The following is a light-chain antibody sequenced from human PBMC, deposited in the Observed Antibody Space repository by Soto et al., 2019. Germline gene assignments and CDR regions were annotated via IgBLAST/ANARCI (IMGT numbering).Light chain of an antibody. V-gene: IGKV3-20*01. CDR1: QSVDGTY. CDR3: QQYVSSPYT. CDR2: GAS. Sequence: VLTQSPGTLSLSPGERGTLSCRASQSVDGTYVAWYQQKPGLAPRLLIYGASTRATGIPDRFSGSGSETDFTLTISSLEPEDSAVYYCQQYVSSPYTFGQGTKLEIK. J-gene: IGKJ2*01.